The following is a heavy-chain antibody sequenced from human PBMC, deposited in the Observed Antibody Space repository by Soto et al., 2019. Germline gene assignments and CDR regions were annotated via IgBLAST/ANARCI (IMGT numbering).Heavy chain of an antibody. CDR2: ISGSGGST. J-gene: IGHJ4*02. CDR1: GFTFSSYA. D-gene: IGHD1-26*01. V-gene: IGHV3-23*01. CDR3: ARRGSGSYYDY. Sequence: EVQLLESGGGLVQPGGSLRLSCAASGFTFSSYAMRWVRQAPGKGLEWVSAISGSGGSTYYEDSVKGRFTISRDNSKNTLYLQMNSLRAEDTDVYYCARRGSGSYYDYWGQGTLVTVSS.